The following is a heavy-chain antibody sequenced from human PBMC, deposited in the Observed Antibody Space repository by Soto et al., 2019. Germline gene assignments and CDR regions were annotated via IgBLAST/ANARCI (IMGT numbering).Heavy chain of an antibody. CDR2: IKQAGSEK. CDR1: GFTFSAYW. J-gene: IGHJ4*02. V-gene: IGHV3-7*01. D-gene: IGHD6-25*01. Sequence: GGSLRLSCAASGFTFSAYWMSWVRQAPGKGLEWVANIKQAGSEKYYVDSVNGRYIISRDDAKNSLFLKVKSLRVEDTAVYYCAREKRANGYFDYWGQGTLVTVSS. CDR3: AREKRANGYFDY.